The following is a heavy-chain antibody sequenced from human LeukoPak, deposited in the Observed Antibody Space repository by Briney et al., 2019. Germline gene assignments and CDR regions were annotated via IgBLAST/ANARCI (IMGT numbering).Heavy chain of an antibody. CDR1: GFTFSNFE. CDR2: ISSSGGTI. J-gene: IGHJ4*02. CDR3: VLEGRD. Sequence: GGSLRLSCAVSGFTFSNFEMNWVRQAPGKGLEWVSYISSSGGTIYYADSVKGRFSISRDNAKNLMYLQMNSLRAEDTAIYYCVLEGRDWGQGTLVTVSS. V-gene: IGHV3-48*03.